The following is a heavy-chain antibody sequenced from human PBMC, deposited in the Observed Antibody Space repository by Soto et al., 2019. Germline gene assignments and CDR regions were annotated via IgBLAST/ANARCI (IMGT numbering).Heavy chain of an antibody. J-gene: IGHJ6*02. Sequence: QVQLQESGPGLVKPSGTLSLTCAVSGGSISSSNWWSWVRQPPGKGLEWIGEIYHSGSTNYNPSLKSRVTISVDKSKNQFSLKLSSVTAADTAVYYCARFSSGWYVEDYYYYYGMDVWGQGTTVTVSS. CDR3: ARFSSGWYVEDYYYYYGMDV. V-gene: IGHV4-4*02. D-gene: IGHD6-19*01. CDR1: GGSISSSNW. CDR2: IYHSGST.